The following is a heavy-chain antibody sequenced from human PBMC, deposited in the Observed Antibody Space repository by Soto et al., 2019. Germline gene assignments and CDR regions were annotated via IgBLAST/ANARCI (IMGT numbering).Heavy chain of an antibody. D-gene: IGHD3-3*01. CDR3: ATQHYDFWSGYGDTFDY. CDR2: IYYSGST. V-gene: IGHV4-39*01. Sequence: PSETLSLTCTVSGGSISSSSYYWGWIRQPPWKGLEWIGSIYYSGSTYYNPSLKSRVTISVDTSKNQFSLKLSSVTAADTAVYYCATQHYDFWSGYGDTFDYWGQGXLVTVYS. J-gene: IGHJ4*02. CDR1: GGSISSSSYY.